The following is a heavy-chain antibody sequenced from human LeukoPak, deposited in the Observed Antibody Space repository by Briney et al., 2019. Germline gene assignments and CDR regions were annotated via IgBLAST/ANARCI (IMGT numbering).Heavy chain of an antibody. CDR2: IYSGGST. CDR3: ARQSSGPRYAPDAFDI. D-gene: IGHD3-22*01. V-gene: IGHV3-53*01. Sequence: GGSLRLSCAASGFTVSSNYMSWVRQAPGKGLEWISVIYSGGSTYYADSVKGRFTISRDNSKNTLYLQMNSLRAEDTAVYYCARQSSGPRYAPDAFDIWGQGTMVTVSS. J-gene: IGHJ3*02. CDR1: GFTVSSNY.